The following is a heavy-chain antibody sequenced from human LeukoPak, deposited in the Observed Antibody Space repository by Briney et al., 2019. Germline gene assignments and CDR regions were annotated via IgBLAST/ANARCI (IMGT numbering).Heavy chain of an antibody. CDR1: GFTFSNYN. V-gene: IGHV3-21*01. CDR3: ATNIGSD. CDR2: ISTSSSYI. Sequence: GGFLRLSCAASGFTFSNYNMNWVRQAPGKGLEWVSSISTSSSYIYYADSVKGRFTISRDNAKNSLYLQMNSLRAEDTAIYYCATNIGSDWGQGTLVTVSS. D-gene: IGHD1/OR15-1a*01. J-gene: IGHJ4*02.